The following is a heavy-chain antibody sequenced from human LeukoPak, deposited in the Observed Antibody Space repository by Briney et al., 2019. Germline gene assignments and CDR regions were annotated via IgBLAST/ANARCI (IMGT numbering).Heavy chain of an antibody. D-gene: IGHD1-1*01. CDR1: GYTFTGYY. V-gene: IGHV1-2*02. J-gene: IGHJ5*02. Sequence: ASVKVSCKASGYTFTGYYMHWVRQAPGQGLEWMGWINPNSGGTNYAQKFQGRVTMTEDTSTDTAYMELSSLRSEDTAVYYCATTGLRANWFDPWGQGTLVTVSS. CDR3: ATTGLRANWFDP. CDR2: INPNSGGT.